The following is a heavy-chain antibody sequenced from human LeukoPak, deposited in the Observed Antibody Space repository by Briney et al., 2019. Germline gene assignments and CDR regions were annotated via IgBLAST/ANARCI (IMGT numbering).Heavy chain of an antibody. CDR3: VRGAYSSSWLNFDY. D-gene: IGHD6-13*01. J-gene: IGHJ4*02. V-gene: IGHV3-21*01. CDR1: GFSFSSYR. CDR2: VSNSGDYI. Sequence: GGSLRLSCAASGFSFSSYRMNWVRQAPGKGLEWVSSVSNSGDYIHYADSVKGRFTVSRDNSKNTLYLQMNSLRAEDTAVYYCVRGAYSSSWLNFDYWGQGTLVTVSS.